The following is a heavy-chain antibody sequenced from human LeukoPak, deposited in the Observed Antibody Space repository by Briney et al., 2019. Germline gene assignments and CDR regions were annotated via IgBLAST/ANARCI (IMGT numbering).Heavy chain of an antibody. CDR1: GFTFINYA. CDR3: AKPWADSYGYAGFDY. Sequence: PGGSLRLSCAASGFTFINYAMNWVRQAPGKGLEWVSAISGGGSSTYYADSVKGRFTISRDNSENTLYLQMNSLRAEDTAVYYCAKPWADSYGYAGFDYWGQGTLVTVSS. CDR2: ISGGGSST. D-gene: IGHD5-18*01. J-gene: IGHJ4*02. V-gene: IGHV3-23*01.